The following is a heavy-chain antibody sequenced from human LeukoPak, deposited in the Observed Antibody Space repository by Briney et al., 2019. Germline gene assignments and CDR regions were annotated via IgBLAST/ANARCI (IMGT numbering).Heavy chain of an antibody. D-gene: IGHD2-2*01. V-gene: IGHV4-39*02. CDR3: ARELIVVVPAAEPLPYAAFDI. CDR1: RGSITSSSYY. Sequence: PESLSVTCTDPRGSITSSSYYWGWISQPPGKGLEWIRSIYYSGSTYYNPSLKSRVAISVDTSKNQFSLKLRPVTAPDTAVYYCARELIVVVPAAEPLPYAAFDISGQGTMVTVSS. CDR2: IYYSGST. J-gene: IGHJ3*02.